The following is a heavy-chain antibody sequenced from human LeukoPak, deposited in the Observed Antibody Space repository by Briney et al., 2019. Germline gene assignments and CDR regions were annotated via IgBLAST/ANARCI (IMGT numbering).Heavy chain of an antibody. CDR1: GFTFSSYE. Sequence: GGSLRLSCAASGFTFSSYEMNWVRQAPGKGLEWVSYISSNGSTIYYADSVKGRFTISRDNAKNSLYLQMNSLRAEDTAVYYCARDGVTGIHYYYYYMDVWGKGTTVTVSS. CDR3: ARDGVTGIHYYYYYMDV. CDR2: ISSNGSTI. J-gene: IGHJ6*03. D-gene: IGHD5-18*01. V-gene: IGHV3-48*03.